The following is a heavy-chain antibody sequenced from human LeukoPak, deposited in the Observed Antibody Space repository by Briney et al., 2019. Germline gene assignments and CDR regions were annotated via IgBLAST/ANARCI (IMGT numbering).Heavy chain of an antibody. CDR1: GYTFTSYD. CDR2: MNPNSGNT. V-gene: IGHV1-8*01. D-gene: IGHD5-18*01. J-gene: IGHJ4*02. Sequence: GASVKVSCKASGYTFTSYDINWVRQATGQGLEWMGWMNPNSGNTGYAQKFQGRVTMTRNTSISTAYMELSSLRSEDTAVYYCAKDSERGYSYGLLASEYSSLGYFDYWGQGTLVTVSS. CDR3: AKDSERGYSYGLLASEYSSLGYFDY.